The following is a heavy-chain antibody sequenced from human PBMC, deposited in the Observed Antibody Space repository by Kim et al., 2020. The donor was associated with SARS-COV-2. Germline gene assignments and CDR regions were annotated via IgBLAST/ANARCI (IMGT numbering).Heavy chain of an antibody. V-gene: IGHV3-23*01. CDR3: AQRPGIAAALVAEGGY. D-gene: IGHD6-13*01. CDR1: GFTFSSYA. J-gene: IGHJ4*02. CDR2: ISGSGGST. Sequence: GGSLRLSCAASGFTFSSYAMSWVRQAPGKGLEWVSAISGSGGSTYYADSVKGRFTISGDNSKNTLYLQMNSLRAEDTAVYYCAQRPGIAAALVAEGGYWGQGTLVTVSS.